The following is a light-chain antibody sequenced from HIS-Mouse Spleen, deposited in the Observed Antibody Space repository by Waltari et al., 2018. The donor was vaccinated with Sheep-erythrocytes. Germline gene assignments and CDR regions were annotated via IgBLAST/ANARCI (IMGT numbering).Light chain of an antibody. CDR3: YSTDSSGNHRV. V-gene: IGLV3-10*01. CDR2: EDS. J-gene: IGLJ1*01. CDR1: ALPKKY. Sequence: SYELTQPPSVSVSPGQTARITCSGDALPKKYASWYQPKSGQAPVLVIYEDSKRPSGIPGRFSGSSSGTMATLTISGAQVEDEADYYCYSTDSSGNHRVFGTGTKVTVL.